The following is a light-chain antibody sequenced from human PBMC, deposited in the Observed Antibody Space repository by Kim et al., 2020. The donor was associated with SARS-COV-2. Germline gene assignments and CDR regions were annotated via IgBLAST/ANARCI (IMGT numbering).Light chain of an antibody. J-gene: IGKJ2*01. CDR1: QVISSY. CDR3: TETNITPPRA. Sequence: IQMTQSPSSLSASVGDRLTITCRASQVISSYLNWYQQKPGKAPNLLIYAASTLESGVPSRFSGSGSGTDFTLTISSLQPEDFATYFSTETNITPPRAFGHGT. CDR2: AAS. V-gene: IGKV1-39*01.